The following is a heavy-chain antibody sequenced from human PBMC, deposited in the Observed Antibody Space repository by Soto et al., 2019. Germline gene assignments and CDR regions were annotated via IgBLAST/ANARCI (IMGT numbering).Heavy chain of an antibody. Sequence: ASVKVSCKASGYTFTSYYMHWVRQAPGQGLEWMGIINPSGGSTSYEQKLQGRVTMTTDTSTSTAYMELRSLRSDDTAVYYCARDLSRSGSHLDIWGQGTMVTVSS. CDR3: ARDLSRSGSHLDI. D-gene: IGHD3-22*01. CDR2: INPSGGST. V-gene: IGHV1-46*01. J-gene: IGHJ3*02. CDR1: GYTFTSYY.